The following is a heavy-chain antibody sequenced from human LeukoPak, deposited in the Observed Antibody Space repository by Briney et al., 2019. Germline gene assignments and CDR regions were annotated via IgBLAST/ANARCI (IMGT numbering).Heavy chain of an antibody. CDR1: GFTFSSYN. CDR2: ISSSSNNI. D-gene: IGHD1-26*01. Sequence: GGSLRLSCTASGFTFSSYNMHWVRQAPGKGLEWISYISSSSNNIYYADSVKGRFTISRDNAENSLYLQMNSLRAGDTAVYYCARLPTLVGVGTFDIWGQGTMVTVSS. J-gene: IGHJ3*02. V-gene: IGHV3-48*01. CDR3: ARLPTLVGVGTFDI.